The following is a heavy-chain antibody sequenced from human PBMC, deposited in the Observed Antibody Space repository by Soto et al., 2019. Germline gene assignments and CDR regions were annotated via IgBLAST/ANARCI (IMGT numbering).Heavy chain of an antibody. CDR1: GGSISSSSYF. J-gene: IGHJ5*02. D-gene: IGHD2-21*02. CDR3: ASHPSDFWFDP. CDR2: IYYSGST. Sequence: QLQLQESGPGLVKPSETLSLTCSVSGGSISSSSYFWGWIRQPPGKGLEWIGSIYYSGSTYYNPSLKRRVTVSVTTSKNQFSLKLSSVTAADTAVYYCASHPSDFWFDPWGQGTLVTVSS. V-gene: IGHV4-39*01.